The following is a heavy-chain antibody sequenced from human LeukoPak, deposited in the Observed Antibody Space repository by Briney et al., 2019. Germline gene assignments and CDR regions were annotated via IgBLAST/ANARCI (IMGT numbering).Heavy chain of an antibody. V-gene: IGHV1-69*06. J-gene: IGHJ6*03. CDR1: GGTFSSYA. Sequence: SVKVSCKASGGTFSSYAISWVRQAPGQGLEWMEGIIPIFGTANYAQKFQGRVTITADKSTSTAYMELSSLRSEDTAVYYCARVGGTTIQYHYYYYMDVWGKGTTVTVSS. CDR3: ARVGGTTIQYHYYYYMDV. D-gene: IGHD1-7*01. CDR2: IIPIFGTA.